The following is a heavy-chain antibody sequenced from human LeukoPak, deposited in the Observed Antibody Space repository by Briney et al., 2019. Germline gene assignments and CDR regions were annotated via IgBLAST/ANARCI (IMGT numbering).Heavy chain of an antibody. V-gene: IGHV3-11*01. D-gene: IGHD5-12*01. CDR3: ARGRVDIVATPNY. CDR1: GFTFSDYY. CDR2: ISSSGSTI. J-gene: IGHJ4*02. Sequence: GGSLRLSCAASGFTFSDYYMSWIRQAPGKGLEWVSYISSSGSTINYADSVKGRFTISRDNAKNSLYLQMNSLRAEDTAVYYCARGRVDIVATPNYWGQGTLVTVSS.